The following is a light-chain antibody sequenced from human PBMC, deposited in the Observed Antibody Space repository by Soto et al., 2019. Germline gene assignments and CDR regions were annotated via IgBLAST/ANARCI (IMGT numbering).Light chain of an antibody. CDR3: QQYNSYSPTT. CDR2: DAS. CDR1: QSISRW. J-gene: IGKJ1*01. V-gene: IGKV1-5*01. Sequence: DIQMTQSPSTPSASVGDRVTITFRASQSISRWLAWYQQKPGKAPNLLIYDASSLKSGVPSRFSGSASGTEFTLTISSLQPDDFATYYCQQYNSYSPTTFGQGTKVDIK.